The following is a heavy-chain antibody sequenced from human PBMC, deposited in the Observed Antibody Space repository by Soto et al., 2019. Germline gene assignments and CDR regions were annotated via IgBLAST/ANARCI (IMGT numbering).Heavy chain of an antibody. V-gene: IGHV5-51*01. Sequence: GESLKISCKGSGYSFTSYWIGWVRQMPGKGLEWMGIIYPGDSDTRYSPAFQGQVTISADKSISTAYLQWSSLKASDTAMYYCARQGSEYSSSSYYYYMDVWGKGTTVTVSS. CDR3: ARQGSEYSSSSYYYYMDV. CDR1: GYSFTSYW. J-gene: IGHJ6*03. CDR2: IYPGDSDT. D-gene: IGHD6-6*01.